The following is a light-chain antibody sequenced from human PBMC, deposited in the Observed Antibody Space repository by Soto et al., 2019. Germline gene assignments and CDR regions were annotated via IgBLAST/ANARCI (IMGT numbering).Light chain of an antibody. Sequence: QSVLTQPPSVSAAPGQKVTISCSGRNSNIGDNYFSWYQHVPGTAPKVLIYEDNMRPSGIPDRFSSSKSGTLAALDITGLQTGDEAVYCCGMWDISLTVWVFGGGTKLTVL. CDR1: NSNIGDNY. CDR2: EDN. CDR3: GMWDISLTVWV. V-gene: IGLV1-51*02. J-gene: IGLJ3*02.